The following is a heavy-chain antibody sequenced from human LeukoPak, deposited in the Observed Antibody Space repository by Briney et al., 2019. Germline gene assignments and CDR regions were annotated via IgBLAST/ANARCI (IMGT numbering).Heavy chain of an antibody. CDR2: MNPDSGNT. CDR1: GFAFNIYD. J-gene: IGHJ4*02. CDR3: AVHLPGDYLDR. Sequence: ASVKVSCKASGFAFNIYDINWVRQATGQGLEWMGWMNPDSGNTGFAQKFQGRVTMTRNTSITTAYKELSSLRSEDTAVYYCAVHLPGDYLDRWGKGTLVTVSS. V-gene: IGHV1-8*01.